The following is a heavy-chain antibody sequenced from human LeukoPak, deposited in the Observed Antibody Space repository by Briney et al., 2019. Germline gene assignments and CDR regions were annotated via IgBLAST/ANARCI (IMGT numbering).Heavy chain of an antibody. D-gene: IGHD3-3*01. V-gene: IGHV3-30*02. Sequence: GALRLSCAASGFTFSSYDMTWVRQAPGKGLEWVAFIRFDGTSEFYADSVKARFTISRDNSQNTVSLQLNNLRIEDTALYYCAKTSLSDPSGHYYYMDVWGKGTTVTVSS. CDR3: AKTSLSDPSGHYYYMDV. CDR2: IRFDGTSE. CDR1: GFTFSSYD. J-gene: IGHJ6*03.